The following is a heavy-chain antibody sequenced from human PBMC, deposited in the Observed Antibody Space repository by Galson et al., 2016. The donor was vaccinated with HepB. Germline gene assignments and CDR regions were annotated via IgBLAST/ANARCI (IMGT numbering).Heavy chain of an antibody. J-gene: IGHJ6*02. CDR1: GFIFSSYA. D-gene: IGHD3-3*01. Sequence: SLRLSCAASGFIFSSYAMYWVRQAPGKGLEYVSAISTNGYSTYYADSVKGRFTISRENSKNTLYLQMNSLRAEDTAVYHCVKAAYDFWSGYQKYGLDVWGQGTTVTVSS. CDR3: VKAAYDFWSGYQKYGLDV. CDR2: ISTNGYST. V-gene: IGHV3-64D*06.